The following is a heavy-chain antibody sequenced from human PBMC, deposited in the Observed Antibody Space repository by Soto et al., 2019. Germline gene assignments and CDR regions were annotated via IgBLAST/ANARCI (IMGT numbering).Heavy chain of an antibody. D-gene: IGHD6-19*01. Sequence: AETLSLTCTVSGDSVTRSNWWSWVRQSPGKGLEWIGEIYHSGNTKYNPSLKSRVTISVDKSKNQFSLHLTSVTAADTAVYYCASSGRSEDFYYYSGMDVWGQGTTVTVSS. CDR2: IYHSGNT. V-gene: IGHV4-4*02. J-gene: IGHJ6*02. CDR1: GDSVTRSNW. CDR3: ASSGRSEDFYYYSGMDV.